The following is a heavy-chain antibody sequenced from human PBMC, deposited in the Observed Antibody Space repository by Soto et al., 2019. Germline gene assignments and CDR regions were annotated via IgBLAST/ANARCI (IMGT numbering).Heavy chain of an antibody. D-gene: IGHD3-10*01. CDR3: ARVPYGSGSYYKNLYYYYGMDV. V-gene: IGHV4-59*01. CDR1: GGSISSYY. CDR2: IYYSGST. Sequence: SETLSLTCTVSGGSISSYYWSWIRQPPGKGLEWIGYIYYSGSTNYNPSLKSRVTISVDTSKNQFSLKLSSVTAADTAVYYCARVPYGSGSYYKNLYYYYGMDVWGQGTTVTVSS. J-gene: IGHJ6*02.